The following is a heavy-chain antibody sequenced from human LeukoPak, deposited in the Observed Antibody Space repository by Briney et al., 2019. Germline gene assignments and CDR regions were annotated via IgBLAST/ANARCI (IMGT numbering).Heavy chain of an antibody. CDR1: GGAVSGRS. V-gene: IGHV4-59*02. J-gene: IGHJ5*02. CDR2: ILASEES. CDR3: ARGLRRYGSGSPVGP. Sequence: PSETLSLICTVSGGAVSGRSWSWLRQAPGKGLEWIGYILASEESNYNPSLQGRVTISADTSKNQFSLKLSSVTAADTAVYYCARGLRRYGSGSPVGPWGQGTLVTVSS. D-gene: IGHD3-10*01.